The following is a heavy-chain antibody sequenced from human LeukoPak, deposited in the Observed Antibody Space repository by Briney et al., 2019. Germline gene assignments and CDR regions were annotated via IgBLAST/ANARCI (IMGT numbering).Heavy chain of an antibody. Sequence: AGGSLRLSCVASGFTFSSYTMNWVRQAPGKGLEWVSAISGGGSSTYDADSVKGRFTISRDNSKNMLYLQMNSLRAEDTAVYYCAKDGVLRYFEWFPGPYFEYWGQGTLVTVSS. V-gene: IGHV3-23*01. CDR3: AKDGVLRYFEWFPGPYFEY. CDR2: ISGGGSST. J-gene: IGHJ4*02. D-gene: IGHD3-9*01. CDR1: GFTFSSYT.